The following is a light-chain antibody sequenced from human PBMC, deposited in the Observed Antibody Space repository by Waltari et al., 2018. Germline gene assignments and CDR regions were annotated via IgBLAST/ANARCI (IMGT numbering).Light chain of an antibody. CDR2: KDS. CDR3: AAWDDSLSGPI. J-gene: IGLJ1*01. V-gene: IGLV1-47*01. Sequence: QPVLTQPPSASGTPGQRVTIPCSGSHSNIGSNYVYWYQQLPGTAPKLLSYKDSQRPSGVPDRFSGSKSGTSASPAISGLRSEDEADYYCAAWDDSLSGPIFATGTKVTV. CDR1: HSNIGSNY.